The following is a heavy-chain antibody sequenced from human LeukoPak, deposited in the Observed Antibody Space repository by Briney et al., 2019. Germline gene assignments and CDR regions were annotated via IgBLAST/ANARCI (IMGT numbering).Heavy chain of an antibody. Sequence: PGRSLRLSCAASGSTFSSFAMHWVRQAPGKGLEWVAVISYDGSNKYFADSVKGRFTISRDNSKNTLYLQMNSLRAEDTAVYYCARDQMIAAAGLDYWGQGTLVTVSS. CDR2: ISYDGSNK. CDR3: ARDQMIAAAGLDY. J-gene: IGHJ4*02. V-gene: IGHV3-30-3*01. CDR1: GSTFSSFA. D-gene: IGHD6-13*01.